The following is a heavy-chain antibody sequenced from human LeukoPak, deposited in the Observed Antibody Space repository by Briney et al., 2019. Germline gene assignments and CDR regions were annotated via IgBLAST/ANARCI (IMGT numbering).Heavy chain of an antibody. J-gene: IGHJ4*02. Sequence: GGSLRLSCAVSGVTFSTYGMHWVCQAPGKGLEWVAFISYDGSNKYYADSVKGRFTISRDNSKNTLYLEMNSLRPEDTALYCCAKDYSSSSDYFDFWGQGTLVTVSS. CDR2: ISYDGSNK. CDR1: GVTFSTYG. CDR3: AKDYSSSSDYFDF. D-gene: IGHD6-13*01. V-gene: IGHV3-30*18.